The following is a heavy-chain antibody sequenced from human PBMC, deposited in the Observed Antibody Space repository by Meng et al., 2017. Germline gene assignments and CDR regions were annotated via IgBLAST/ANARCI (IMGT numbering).Heavy chain of an antibody. D-gene: IGHD6-19*01. CDR3: VRGGFRQWLVRGKNY. CDR2: VSWNGSRT. CDR1: GFTFSNSD. V-gene: IGHV3-19*01. J-gene: IGHJ4*02. Sequence: GESLKISCAASGFTFSNSDMNWVRQAPGKGLEWVPGVSWNGSRTHYADSVKGRFIISRDNSRNFLYQQMNSLRPEDMAVYYCVRGGFRQWLVRGKNYWGQGTLVTVSS.